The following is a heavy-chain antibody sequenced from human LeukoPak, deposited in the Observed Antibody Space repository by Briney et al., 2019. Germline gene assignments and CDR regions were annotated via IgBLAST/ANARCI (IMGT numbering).Heavy chain of an antibody. CDR2: IYYSGST. J-gene: IGHJ4*02. V-gene: IGHV4-59*08. D-gene: IGHD3-22*01. CDR1: GGSISSYY. CDR3: ARGDSSGYYEVDY. Sequence: SETLSLTCTVSGGSISSYYWSWIRKPPGKGLEWIGYIYYSGSTNYNPSLKSRVTISVDTSKNQFSLKLSSVTAADTAVYYCARGDSSGYYEVDYWGQGTLVTVSS.